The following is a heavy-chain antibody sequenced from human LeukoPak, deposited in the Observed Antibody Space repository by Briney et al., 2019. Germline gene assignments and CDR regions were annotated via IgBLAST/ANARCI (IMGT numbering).Heavy chain of an antibody. CDR3: AKDLWV. CDR1: GFTLSAYW. J-gene: IGHJ4*02. CDR2: IEGDGNRI. Sequence: GGSLRLSCAASGFTLSAYWMHWVRQAPGKGLMWVSRIEGDGNRITYADSVKGRFTISRDNSKNTLYLQMNSLRAEDTAVYYCAKDLWVWGQGTLVTVSS. D-gene: IGHD7-27*01. V-gene: IGHV3-74*01.